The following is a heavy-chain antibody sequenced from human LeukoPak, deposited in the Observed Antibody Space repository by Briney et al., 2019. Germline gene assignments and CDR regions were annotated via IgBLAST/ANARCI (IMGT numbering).Heavy chain of an antibody. Sequence: GGSLRLSCAASGFTFTSYGMHWVRQAPGKGLEWVAVIWYDGTNTYYADSVKGRFTISRDNSKNTLYLQMNSLRAEDTAVYYCARDFCSGGSCYPDGFDIWGQGTMVTVSS. J-gene: IGHJ3*02. V-gene: IGHV3-33*01. CDR3: ARDFCSGGSCYPDGFDI. D-gene: IGHD2-15*01. CDR2: IWYDGTNT. CDR1: GFTFTSYG.